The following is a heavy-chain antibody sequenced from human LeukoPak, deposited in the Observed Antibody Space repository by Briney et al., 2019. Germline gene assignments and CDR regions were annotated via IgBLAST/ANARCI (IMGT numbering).Heavy chain of an antibody. Sequence: SETLSLACAVYGGSFSGYYWSWVRQPPGKGLEWIGEINHSGSTNYNPSLKSRVTTSVDTSTNQFSLKLSSVPAADTAVYYCARIGDRYFDWLLFDYFDSWGQGTLVTVSS. CDR1: GGSFSGYY. J-gene: IGHJ4*02. V-gene: IGHV4-34*01. CDR2: INHSGST. CDR3: ARIGDRYFDWLLFDYFDS. D-gene: IGHD3-9*01.